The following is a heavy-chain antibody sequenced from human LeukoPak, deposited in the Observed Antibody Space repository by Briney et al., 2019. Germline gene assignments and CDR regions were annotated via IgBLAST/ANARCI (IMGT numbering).Heavy chain of an antibody. J-gene: IGHJ4*02. Sequence: GGSLRLSCSASGFIFSTYNMNWVRQAPGKALEWVSSITSSSSRTFYADSVKGRYTISRDNAKNSLYLQMDSLRAEDTAVYYCARDLVEIGFLGHSDYWGQGTLVTVSS. D-gene: IGHD5-24*01. V-gene: IGHV3-21*01. CDR1: GFIFSTYN. CDR2: ITSSSSRT. CDR3: ARDLVEIGFLGHSDY.